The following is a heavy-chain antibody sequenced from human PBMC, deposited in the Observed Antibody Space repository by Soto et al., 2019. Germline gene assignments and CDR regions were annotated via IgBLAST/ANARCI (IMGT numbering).Heavy chain of an antibody. CDR1: GFTFSSYG. V-gene: IGHV3-33*01. CDR2: IWYDGSNK. Sequence: WGSLRLSCAASGFTFSSYGMHWVRQAPGKGLEWVAVIWYDGSNKYYADSVKGRFTISRDNSKNTLYLQMNSLRAEDTAVYYCARLLSGSYYDWYFDLWGRGTLVTVSS. J-gene: IGHJ2*01. D-gene: IGHD1-26*01. CDR3: ARLLSGSYYDWYFDL.